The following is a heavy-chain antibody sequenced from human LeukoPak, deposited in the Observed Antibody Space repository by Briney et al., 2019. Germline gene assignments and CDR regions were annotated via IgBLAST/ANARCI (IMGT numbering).Heavy chain of an antibody. CDR2: ISRRSSYI. J-gene: IGHJ4*02. D-gene: IGHD3-22*01. Sequence: GGSLRLSCAASGFTLSSYSMNWVRPAPGKRLDWVSSISRRSSYIYYADSLKGRFTISRDNAKTSLYLQMNSLRAEDTAVYYCARTITMIVVDVVFDYWGQGTLVTVSS. CDR3: ARTITMIVVDVVFDY. CDR1: GFTLSSYS. V-gene: IGHV3-21*01.